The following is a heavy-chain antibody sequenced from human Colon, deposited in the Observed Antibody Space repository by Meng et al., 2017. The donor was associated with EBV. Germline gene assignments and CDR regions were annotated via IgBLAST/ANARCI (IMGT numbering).Heavy chain of an antibody. J-gene: IGHJ5*02. CDR1: GGPIDRETW. V-gene: IGHV4-4*02. D-gene: IGHD3-10*01. Sequence: LQHTDAKLMHQSSTRSLTCCRPGGPIDRETWWNWVRQTPGKWLEWIGKTPHSGTTNYTPSLKSRVTISIDKSKYQFSLQLTSVTAADTAVNYCSTDYYASGFVFDLWGQGTLVTVSS. CDR3: STDYYASGFVFDL. CDR2: TPHSGTT.